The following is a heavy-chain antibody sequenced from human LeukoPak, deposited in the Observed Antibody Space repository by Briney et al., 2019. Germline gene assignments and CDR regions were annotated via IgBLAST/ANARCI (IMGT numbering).Heavy chain of an antibody. CDR1: GXXFDXYD. CDR2: INWNGGST. D-gene: IGHD6-19*01. CDR3: ARIAMAGMGEGFDI. Sequence: GGSLRLSCAASGXXFDXYDXXXVXXXPXXXLXXXSGINWNGGSTGYADSVKGRFTISRDNARNSLYLQMNSRRAEDRALYYCARIAMAGMGEGFDIWGQGTMVTVSS. J-gene: IGHJ3*02. V-gene: IGHV3-20*04.